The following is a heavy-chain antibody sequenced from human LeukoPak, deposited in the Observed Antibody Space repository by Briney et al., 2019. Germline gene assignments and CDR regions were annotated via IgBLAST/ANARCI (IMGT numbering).Heavy chain of an antibody. V-gene: IGHV3-53*01. CDR1: GFIVSNNY. CDR2: IYSGGST. J-gene: IGHJ4*02. CDR3: ARGLAAHLVWNDY. Sequence: GGSLRLSCVASGFIVSNNYMSWVRQAPGKGLEWVSVIYSGGSTYYADSVKGRFTISRDNSKNTVYLQMNSLRAEDTAVYYCARGLAAHLVWNDYWGQGTQVTVSS. D-gene: IGHD6-6*01.